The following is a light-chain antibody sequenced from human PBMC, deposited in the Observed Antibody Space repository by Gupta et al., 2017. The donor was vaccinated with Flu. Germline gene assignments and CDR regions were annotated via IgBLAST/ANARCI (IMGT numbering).Light chain of an antibody. Sequence: DIVMTQSSDSLAVALGERATIHCKSSQSLLYIPNNRHYLAWYQQKPGQPPKLLIYCASTRESGVPDRFSGSESGTDFTLTITSLQAEDVAVYYCQQDDTTPITFGGGTKVEIK. CDR1: QSLLYIPNNRHY. V-gene: IGKV4-1*01. CDR2: CAS. J-gene: IGKJ4*01. CDR3: QQDDTTPIT.